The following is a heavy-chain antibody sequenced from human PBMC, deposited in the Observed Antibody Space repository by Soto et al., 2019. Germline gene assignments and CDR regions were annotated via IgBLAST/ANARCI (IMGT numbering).Heavy chain of an antibody. CDR3: AHRRRLREGYWYFDL. Sequence: QITLKESGPTLVKPTQTLTLTCTFSGFSLSTSGVGVGWIRQPPGKALEWLALIYWDDDKRYSPSLKSRLTITKDTSKVQMVLTMTNMDPVDTATYYCAHRRRLREGYWYFDLWGRGTLVTVSS. J-gene: IGHJ2*01. CDR1: GFSLSTSGVG. V-gene: IGHV2-5*02. D-gene: IGHD5-12*01. CDR2: IYWDDDK.